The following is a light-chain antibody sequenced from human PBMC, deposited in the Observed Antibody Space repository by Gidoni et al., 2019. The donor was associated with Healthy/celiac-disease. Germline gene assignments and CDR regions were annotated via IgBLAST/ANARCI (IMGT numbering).Light chain of an antibody. CDR2: LGS. CDR1: QSLLHSNGYNY. V-gene: IGKV2-28*01. J-gene: IGKJ1*01. Sequence: ETAMTQSPLSLPVTPGEPASVSCRSSQSLLHSNGYNYLQWYLQKPGQSPQLLVYLGSNRASGAPNMCSGSGSGTDFTLKSSRVEAEDVGVYYCMQALQTPRTFXQXTKVEIK. CDR3: MQALQTPRT.